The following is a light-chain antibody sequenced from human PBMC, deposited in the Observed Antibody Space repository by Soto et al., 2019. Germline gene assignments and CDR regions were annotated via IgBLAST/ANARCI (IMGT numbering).Light chain of an antibody. V-gene: IGLV2-11*01. J-gene: IGLJ3*02. CDR3: CSYAGSHTPWV. Sequence: QSALTQPRSVSGSPGQSVTISCTGTSSDVGGYNYVSWYQQHPGKAPKLMIYDVNKWPSGVPDRFSGSKSGNTASLTISGLQAEDEADYHCCSYAGSHTPWVFGGGTKRTVL. CDR2: DVN. CDR1: SSDVGGYNY.